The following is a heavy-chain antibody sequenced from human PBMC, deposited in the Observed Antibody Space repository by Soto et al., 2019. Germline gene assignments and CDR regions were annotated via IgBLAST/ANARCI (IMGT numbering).Heavy chain of an antibody. Sequence: QVQLVQSGAEVKKPGSSEKFSCKASGGTFSSYAISWVRQAPGQGLEWMGGIIPIFGTANYAQKFQGRVTISADESRSTAYVELSSLRAEDTDVEYCARTDIVVVGAGTPRGGYYYYGIDVWGQGTTVTVSS. V-gene: IGHV1-69*01. CDR2: IIPIFGTA. J-gene: IGHJ6*02. CDR3: ARTDIVVVGAGTPRGGYYYYGIDV. D-gene: IGHD2-15*01. CDR1: GGTFSSYA.